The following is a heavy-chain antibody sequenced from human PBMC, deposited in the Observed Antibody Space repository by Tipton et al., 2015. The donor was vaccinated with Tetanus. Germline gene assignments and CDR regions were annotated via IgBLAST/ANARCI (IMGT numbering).Heavy chain of an antibody. CDR3: ARANNDYPKKGPFDY. V-gene: IGHV4-34*01. D-gene: IGHD5-12*01. J-gene: IGHJ4*02. CDR2: INHRGGN. CDR1: GGSFSSFY. Sequence: TLSLTCAVSGGSFSSFYWSWIRQPPGKGLEWIGEINHRGGNSYNPSLKSRVTISADTSKNQFSLNLRSVITADTAVYYCARANNDYPKKGPFDYWGQGILVIVSS.